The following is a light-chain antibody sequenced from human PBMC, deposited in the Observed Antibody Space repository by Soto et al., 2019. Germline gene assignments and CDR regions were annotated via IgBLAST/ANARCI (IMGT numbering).Light chain of an antibody. CDR1: QSVLYSSNNKNY. CDR2: WAS. CDR3: QQYYSTPMYT. V-gene: IGKV4-1*01. Sequence: DIVMTQSPDYLAVSLGERATINCQSSQSVLYSSNNKNYLAWYQQKPGQPPKLLIYWASTRQSGVPDRFSGRGSGTDFTLSISSLQAEDVAVYYCQQYYSTPMYTFGQGTRLEIK. J-gene: IGKJ5*01.